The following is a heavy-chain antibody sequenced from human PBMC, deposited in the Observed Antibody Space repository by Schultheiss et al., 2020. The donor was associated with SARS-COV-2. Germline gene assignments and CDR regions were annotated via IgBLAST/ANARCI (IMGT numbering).Heavy chain of an antibody. V-gene: IGHV4-30-2*01. CDR2: IFHSGNT. CDR1: GGSISSGGYS. Sequence: SETLSLTCAVSGGSISSGGYSWSWIRQPPGKGLEWIGYIFHSGNTYYNPSLKSRVTMSVDTSKNQFSLKLSSVTAADTAVYYCARDGGAIFGVVGGYYYYGMDVWGQGTTVTVSS. D-gene: IGHD3-3*01. CDR3: ARDGGAIFGVVGGYYYYGMDV. J-gene: IGHJ6*02.